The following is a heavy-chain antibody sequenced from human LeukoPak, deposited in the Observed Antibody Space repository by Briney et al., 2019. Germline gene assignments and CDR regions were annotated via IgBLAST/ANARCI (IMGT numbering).Heavy chain of an antibody. CDR2: MNPNSGNT. D-gene: IGHD3-10*01. V-gene: IGHV1-8*03. J-gene: IGHJ4*02. CDR3: ARGHRITMVRGVPYSFDS. CDR1: GYTFTTYD. Sequence: ASVKVSCKASGYTFTTYDINWVRQATGQGLEWMGWMNPNSGNTGYAQKFQGRVTITRNISISTAYMELSSLRSEDTAVYYCARGHRITMVRGVPYSFDSGGQGPLAPVSS.